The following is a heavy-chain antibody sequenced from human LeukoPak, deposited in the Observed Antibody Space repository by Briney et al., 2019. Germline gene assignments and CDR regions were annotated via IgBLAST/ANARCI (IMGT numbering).Heavy chain of an antibody. J-gene: IGHJ4*02. CDR1: GFTFSSYA. CDR2: ISYDGSNK. Sequence: GGSLRLSCAASGFTFSSYAMHWVRQAPGKVLEWVAVISYDGSNKYYADSVKGRFTISRDNSKNTLYLQMNSLRAEDTAVYYCAKGGGSSWLKLDYWGQGTLVTVSS. D-gene: IGHD6-13*01. V-gene: IGHV3-30*04. CDR3: AKGGGSSWLKLDY.